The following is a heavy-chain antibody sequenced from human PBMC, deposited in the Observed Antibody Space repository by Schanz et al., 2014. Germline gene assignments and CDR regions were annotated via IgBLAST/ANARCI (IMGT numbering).Heavy chain of an antibody. V-gene: IGHV3-66*04. J-gene: IGHJ6*02. Sequence: EVQLVESGGGLVQPGRSLRLSCTASGFTFSDYAMSWFRQAPGKGLEWVSVIYSGIGAYYADSVKDRFTVSRDNSKNTVYLQMNSLRVEDTAVYYCARLPVGYGSGIWDVWGQGTSVTVSS. CDR2: IYSGIGA. CDR1: GFTFSDYA. D-gene: IGHD3-10*01. CDR3: ARLPVGYGSGIWDV.